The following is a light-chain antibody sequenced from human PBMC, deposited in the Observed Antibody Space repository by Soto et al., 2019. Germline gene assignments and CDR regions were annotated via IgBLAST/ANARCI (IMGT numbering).Light chain of an antibody. J-gene: IGKJ1*01. CDR1: QSVSTS. V-gene: IGKV3-11*01. Sequence: IVLTQSPATLSLSPGERAALSCRASQSVSTSLAWYQHKPGQAPKLFIYDASKRAPGNPARFSVSGSGTDVTLTISSLEPEDFAVYYCQVRDVWPSLGQGTKVEIK. CDR3: QVRDVWPS. CDR2: DAS.